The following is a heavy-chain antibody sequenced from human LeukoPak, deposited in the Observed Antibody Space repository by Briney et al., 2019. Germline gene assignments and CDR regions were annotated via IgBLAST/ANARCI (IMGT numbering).Heavy chain of an antibody. V-gene: IGHV3-30*03. D-gene: IGHD4-23*01. J-gene: IGHJ4*02. CDR3: AFTYYGGNSEVSYFDY. CDR2: ISFDASDT. Sequence: GGSLRLSCATSGFTFSSYGMHWVRQAPGVGLEWVAVISFDASDTYYADSVKGRFTISRDNARNSLDLHMSSLGAEDTAVYYCAFTYYGGNSEVSYFDYWGQGTLVTVSS. CDR1: GFTFSSYG.